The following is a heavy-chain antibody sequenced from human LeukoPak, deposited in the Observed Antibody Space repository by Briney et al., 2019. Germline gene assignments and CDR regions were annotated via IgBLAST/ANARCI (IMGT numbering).Heavy chain of an antibody. CDR3: ARDSTYVDTAMVRVLD. J-gene: IGHJ4*02. CDR2: ISSSSSYI. Sequence: GGSLRLSCAASGFTFSSYSMNWVRQAPGKGLEWVSSISSSSSYIYYADSVKGRFTISRDNAKNSLYLQMNSLRAEDTAVYYCARDSTYVDTAMVRVLDWGQGTLVTVSS. CDR1: GFTFSSYS. V-gene: IGHV3-21*01. D-gene: IGHD5-18*01.